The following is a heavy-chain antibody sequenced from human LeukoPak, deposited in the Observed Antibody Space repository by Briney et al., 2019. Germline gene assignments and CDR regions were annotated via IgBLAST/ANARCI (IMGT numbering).Heavy chain of an antibody. D-gene: IGHD3-22*01. Sequence: GGSLRLSCAASGFTFSDYYMSRIRQAPGKGLEWVANIKEDGSEKCYVEPVKGRFSISRDNAKNSLYLQMNSLRVEDTAVYYCTRGRLTMTWGQGTLVTVSS. V-gene: IGHV3-7*01. CDR3: TRGRLTMT. CDR1: GFTFSDYY. CDR2: IKEDGSEK. J-gene: IGHJ5*02.